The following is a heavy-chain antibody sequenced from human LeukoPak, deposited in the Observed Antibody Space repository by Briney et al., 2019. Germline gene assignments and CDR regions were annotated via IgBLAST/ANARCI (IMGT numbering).Heavy chain of an antibody. Sequence: SVKVSCKASGGTFSSYAISWVRQAPGQGLEWMGGIIPIFGTANYAQKFQGRVTITADESTSTAYMELSSLRSEDTPVYYCARDLRDYDGGFDNWGQGTLVTVSS. J-gene: IGHJ4*02. CDR3: ARDLRDYDGGFDN. CDR1: GGTFSSYA. V-gene: IGHV1-69*13. D-gene: IGHD4-17*01. CDR2: IIPIFGTA.